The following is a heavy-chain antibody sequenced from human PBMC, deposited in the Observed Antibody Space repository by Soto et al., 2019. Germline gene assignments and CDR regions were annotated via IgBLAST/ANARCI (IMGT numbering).Heavy chain of an antibody. J-gene: IGHJ6*02. Sequence: SETLSLTCTVSGGSISSGDYYWSWIRQPPGKGLEWIGYIYYSGSTYYNPSLKSRVTISVDTSKNQFSLKLSSVTAADTAVYYCARDHYVYDILTGYRYYYGMDVWGQGTTVTVSS. V-gene: IGHV4-30-4*01. D-gene: IGHD3-9*01. CDR3: ARDHYVYDILTGYRYYYGMDV. CDR1: GGSISSGDYY. CDR2: IYYSGST.